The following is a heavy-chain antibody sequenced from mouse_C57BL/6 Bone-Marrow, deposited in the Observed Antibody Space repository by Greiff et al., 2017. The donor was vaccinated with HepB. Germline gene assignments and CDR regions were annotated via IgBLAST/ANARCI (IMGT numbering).Heavy chain of an antibody. V-gene: IGHV2-2*01. CDR1: GFSLTSYG. D-gene: IGHD1-1*01. J-gene: IGHJ1*03. Sequence: VQLQQSGPGLVQPSQSLSITCTVSGFSLTSYGVHWVRQSPGKGLEWLGVIWSGGSTDYNAAFISRLSISKDNSKSQVFFKMNSLQADDTAIYYCARSGDYGSSYWYFDVWGTGTTVTVSS. CDR2: IWSGGST. CDR3: ARSGDYGSSYWYFDV.